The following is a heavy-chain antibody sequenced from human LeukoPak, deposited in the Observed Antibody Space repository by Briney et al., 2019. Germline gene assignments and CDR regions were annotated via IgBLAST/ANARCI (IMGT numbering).Heavy chain of an antibody. Sequence: SETLSLTCAVYGGSFSDYYWSWIRQPPGKELEWIGEINHSGSTNYNPSLKSRVTISVDTSKNQFSLKLSSVTAADTAVYYCARRWGRYCDTTSCYKIDYWGQGSLVTVSS. CDR2: INHSGST. CDR1: GGSFSDYY. J-gene: IGHJ4*02. CDR3: ARRWGRYCDTTSCYKIDY. D-gene: IGHD2-2*02. V-gene: IGHV4-34*01.